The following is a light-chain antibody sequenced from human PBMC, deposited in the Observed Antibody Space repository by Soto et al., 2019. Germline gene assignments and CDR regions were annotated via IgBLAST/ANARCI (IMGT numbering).Light chain of an antibody. CDR2: DAS. Sequence: DIQMTQSPSTLSASVGDRVTITCRASQSISSWLAWYQQKPGKAPKLLIYDASSLESGVPSRFSGSGSGTEFTLTISSLQPDDFAVYYCHQYGSSPWTFGQGTKVEVK. J-gene: IGKJ1*01. CDR3: HQYGSSPWT. V-gene: IGKV1-5*01. CDR1: QSISSW.